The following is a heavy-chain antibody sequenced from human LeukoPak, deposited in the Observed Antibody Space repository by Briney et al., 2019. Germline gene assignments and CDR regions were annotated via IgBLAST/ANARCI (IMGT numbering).Heavy chain of an antibody. CDR1: GYTFTGYY. CDR3: ARVNSGDDPGYYYMDV. Sequence: ASVKVSCKASGYTFTGYYMHWVRQAPGQGLEWMGIINPSGGSTSYAQKFQGRVTMTRDTSTSTVYMELSSLRSEDTAVYYCARVNSGDDPGYYYMDVWGKGTTVTVSS. CDR2: INPSGGST. V-gene: IGHV1-46*01. D-gene: IGHD5-12*01. J-gene: IGHJ6*03.